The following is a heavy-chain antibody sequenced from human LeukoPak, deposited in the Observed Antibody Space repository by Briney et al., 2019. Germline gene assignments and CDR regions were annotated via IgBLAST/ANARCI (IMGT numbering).Heavy chain of an antibody. J-gene: IGHJ4*02. CDR1: GFSLSTSGVG. CDR2: IYWNDDK. V-gene: IGHV2-5*01. D-gene: IGHD5-18*01. CDR3: AHRKSGYSYGYRYYYFDY. Sequence: VSGPTLGNPTQTLTLTCTFSGFSLSTSGVGVGWIRQPPGKALEWLALIYWNDDKRYSPSLKSRLTITKDTSKNQVVLTMTNMDPVDTATYYCAHRKSGYSYGYRYYYFDYWGQGTPVTVSS.